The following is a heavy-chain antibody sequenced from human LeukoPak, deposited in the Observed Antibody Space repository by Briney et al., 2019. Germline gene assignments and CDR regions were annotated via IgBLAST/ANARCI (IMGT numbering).Heavy chain of an antibody. V-gene: IGHV4-34*01. D-gene: IGHD6-13*01. Sequence: SETLSLTCAVYGGFFSSYYWSWIRQSPGRGLEWIGEINHSGSTYYNPSLKSRVTISEDTSKNQFSLKLSSVTAADAAVYYCARGVRIADYWGQGTLVTVSS. J-gene: IGHJ4*02. CDR3: ARGVRIADY. CDR2: INHSGST. CDR1: GGFFSSYY.